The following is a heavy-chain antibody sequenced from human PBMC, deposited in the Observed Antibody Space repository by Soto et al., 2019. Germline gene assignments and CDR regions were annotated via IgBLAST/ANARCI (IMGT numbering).Heavy chain of an antibody. CDR1: GGSFSGYY. V-gene: IGHV4-34*01. J-gene: IGHJ5*02. Sequence: PSETLSLTCAVYGGSFSGYYCSWIRQPPGKGLEWIGEINHSGSTNYNPSLKSRVTISVDTSKNQFSLKLSSVTAADTAVYYCVRGGGMYSSYRKWFDPWGQGTLVTVS. CDR2: INHSGST. D-gene: IGHD6-6*01. CDR3: VRGGGMYSSYRKWFDP.